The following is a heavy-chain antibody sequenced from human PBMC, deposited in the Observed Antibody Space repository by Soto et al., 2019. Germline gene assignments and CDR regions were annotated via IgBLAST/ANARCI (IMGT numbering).Heavy chain of an antibody. D-gene: IGHD1-26*01. CDR3: AHAYGGRSHY. V-gene: IGHV2-5*02. Sequence: QITLKESGPTLVKPTQTLTLTCTFSGFSLTTDRVGLGWIRQPPGEALEWLAVLYWDYTTTSRPSLGSRLTIPKDTSKNKVALTMTNMDSVDTATSYCAHAYGGRSHYWGQGTLVTGAS. CDR2: LYWDYTT. CDR1: GFSLTTDRVG. J-gene: IGHJ4*02.